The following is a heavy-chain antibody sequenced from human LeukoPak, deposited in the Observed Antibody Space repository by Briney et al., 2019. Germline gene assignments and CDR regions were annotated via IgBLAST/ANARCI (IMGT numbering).Heavy chain of an antibody. Sequence: KSSETLSLTCTVSGGSISSYYWSWIRQPPGKGLEWIGYIHYSGSTYYNPSLTSRVTISIDTSKNQLSLRLSSVTAADTAVYYCAREGSRDFWSGPVYYFDYWGQGTLVTVSS. CDR2: IHYSGST. D-gene: IGHD3-3*01. CDR1: GGSISSYY. J-gene: IGHJ4*02. CDR3: AREGSRDFWSGPVYYFDY. V-gene: IGHV4-59*01.